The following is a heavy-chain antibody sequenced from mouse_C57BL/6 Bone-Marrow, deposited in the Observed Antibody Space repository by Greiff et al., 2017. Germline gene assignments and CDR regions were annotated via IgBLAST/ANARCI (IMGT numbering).Heavy chain of an antibody. CDR1: GYTFTDYY. Sequence: VQLQQSGPVLVKPGASVKMSCKASGYTFTDYYMNWVKQSHGKSLEWIGVINPYNGGTSYNQKFKGKATLTVDKSSSTAYMELNSLTSEDSAVYYCARVGYDYDDGAWFAYWGQGTLVTVSA. V-gene: IGHV1-19*01. CDR2: INPYNGGT. CDR3: ARVGYDYDDGAWFAY. J-gene: IGHJ3*01. D-gene: IGHD2-4*01.